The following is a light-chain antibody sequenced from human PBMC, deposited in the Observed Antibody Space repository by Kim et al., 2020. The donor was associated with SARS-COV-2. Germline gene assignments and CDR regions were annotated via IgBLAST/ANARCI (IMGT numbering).Light chain of an antibody. CDR2: GAS. Sequence: APGERATLSSRASQSVSTTLAWYQQKPGQAPRLLICGASTRATGIPARIRGSGSGTVFTLTVSNLQSEDFAVYYCQQYDTWPPGTFGQGTKVDIK. J-gene: IGKJ1*01. CDR1: QSVSTT. V-gene: IGKV3D-15*01. CDR3: QQYDTWPPGT.